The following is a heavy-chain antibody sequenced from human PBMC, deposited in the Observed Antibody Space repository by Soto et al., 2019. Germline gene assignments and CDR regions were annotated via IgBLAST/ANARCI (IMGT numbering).Heavy chain of an antibody. CDR2: IYYSGST. J-gene: IGHJ6*03. V-gene: IGHV4-59*01. CDR3: ARDVHIGVHYYGSGSYYNAMDV. Sequence: SETLSLTCTVSGGSISSYYWSWIRQPPGKGLEWIGYIYYSGSTNYNPSLKSRVIISVDTSKNQISLKLSTVTAADKAVYYCARDVHIGVHYYGSGSYYNAMDVWGKGTTDTVSS. D-gene: IGHD3-10*01. CDR1: GGSISSYY.